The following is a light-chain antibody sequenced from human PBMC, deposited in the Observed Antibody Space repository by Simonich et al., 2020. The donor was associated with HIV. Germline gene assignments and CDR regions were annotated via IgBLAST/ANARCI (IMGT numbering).Light chain of an antibody. J-gene: IGLJ3*02. Sequence: QSALTQPASVSGSPGQSITISCTGTSSDVGKYNLVSWYQKHPGKAPKVMIYEGNKRPSGVSNRCSGSSAGNTASLTISGLQAEDEADYYCCSYAGSSTFWVFGGGTKLTVL. CDR2: EGN. CDR1: SSDVGKYNL. CDR3: CSYAGSSTFWV. V-gene: IGLV2-23*01.